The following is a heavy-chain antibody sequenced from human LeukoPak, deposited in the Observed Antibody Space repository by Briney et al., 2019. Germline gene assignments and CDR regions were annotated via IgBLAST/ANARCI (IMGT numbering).Heavy chain of an antibody. D-gene: IGHD3-22*01. CDR3: ARDSGDSSGYYSSNFDY. Sequence: GGSLRLSCAASGFTFSSYAMHWVRQAPGKGLEWVSSISSSSSYIYYADSVKGRFTISRDNAKNSLYLQMNSLRAEDTAVYYCARDSGDSSGYYSSNFDYWGQGTLVTVSS. CDR1: GFTFSSYA. CDR2: ISSSSSYI. V-gene: IGHV3-21*01. J-gene: IGHJ4*02.